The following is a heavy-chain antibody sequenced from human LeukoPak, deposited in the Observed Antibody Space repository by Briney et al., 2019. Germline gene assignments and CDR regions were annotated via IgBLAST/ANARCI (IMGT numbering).Heavy chain of an antibody. CDR1: GGSISSSSYY. CDR2: IYYSGST. D-gene: IGHD3-16*02. V-gene: IGHV4-39*01. J-gene: IGHJ4*02. Sequence: PSETLSLTCTVSGGSISSSSYYWGWIRQPPGKGLEWIGSIYYSGSTYYNPSLKSRVTIPVDTSKNQFSLKLSSVTAADTAVYYCARHSGDDYVWGSYRYPFDYWGQGTLVTVSS. CDR3: ARHSGDDYVWGSYRYPFDY.